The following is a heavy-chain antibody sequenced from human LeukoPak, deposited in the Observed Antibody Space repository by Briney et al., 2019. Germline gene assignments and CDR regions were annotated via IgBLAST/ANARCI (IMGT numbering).Heavy chain of an antibody. CDR2: ISISGSKT. Sequence: GGSLRLSCAASGFTFSSYAMSWVRQAPGKGLEWVSAISISGSKTYYADSVKGRFTISRDNSKNTLYLQMNSLRAEDTAVYYCANEIRPNDYWGQGTQVTVSS. J-gene: IGHJ4*02. CDR1: GFTFSSYA. CDR3: ANEIRPNDY. D-gene: IGHD4-17*01. V-gene: IGHV3-23*01.